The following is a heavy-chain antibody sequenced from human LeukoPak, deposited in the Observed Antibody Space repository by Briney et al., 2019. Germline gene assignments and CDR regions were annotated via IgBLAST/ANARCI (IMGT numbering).Heavy chain of an antibody. CDR1: GGSISSSSYY. J-gene: IGHJ3*02. V-gene: IGHV4-39*07. CDR3: VWNAYDAFDI. D-gene: IGHD1-1*01. CDR2: FYYSGST. Sequence: PSETLSLTCTVSGGSISSSSYYWGWIRQPPGKGLEWIGTFYYSGSTYYNPSLKSRVTISLDTSTNQFSLKLSSVTAADTAVYYCVWNAYDAFDIWGQGTMVTVSS.